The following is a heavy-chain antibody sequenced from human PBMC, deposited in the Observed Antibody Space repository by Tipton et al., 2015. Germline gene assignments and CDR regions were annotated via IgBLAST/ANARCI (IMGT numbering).Heavy chain of an antibody. CDR1: GGSISSGDYY. CDR2: IYTSGST. Sequence: TLSLTCTVSGGSISSGDYYWSWIRQPAGKELEWIGRIYTSGSTNYNPSLKSRVTISVDTSKNQFSLKLSSVTAADTAVYYCARELVGATITAIDPWGQGTLVTVSS. J-gene: IGHJ5*02. CDR3: ARELVGATITAIDP. V-gene: IGHV4-61*02. D-gene: IGHD1-26*01.